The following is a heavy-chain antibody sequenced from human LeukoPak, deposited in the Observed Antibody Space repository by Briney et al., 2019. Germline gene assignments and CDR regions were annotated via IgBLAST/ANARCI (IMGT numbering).Heavy chain of an antibody. J-gene: IGHJ4*02. CDR2: INHSGST. V-gene: IGHV4-34*01. CDR3: ARHYGDLDY. D-gene: IGHD4-17*01. Sequence: SETLSLTCAVYGGSFSGYYWSWIRQPPGKGLEWIGEINHSGSTNYNPSLKSRVTISVDTSKNQFSLKLSSVTAADTAVYYCARHYGDLDYWGQGTLVTVSS. CDR1: GGSFSGYY.